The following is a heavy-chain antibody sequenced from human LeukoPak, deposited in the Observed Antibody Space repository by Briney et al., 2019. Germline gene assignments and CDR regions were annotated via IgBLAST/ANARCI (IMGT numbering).Heavy chain of an antibody. CDR1: GFTIDDYW. J-gene: IGHJ4*02. D-gene: IGHD3-3*01. CDR2: IKEDVSDK. Sequence: GGSLRLSCAASGFTIDDYWMSWVRQAPGKGLDWVANIKEDVSDKYYVDSVKGRFTISRDNAKNSLYLQMSRLRAEDTAVYYCARVGVAGFDYWGQGILVTVSS. V-gene: IGHV3-7*03. CDR3: ARVGVAGFDY.